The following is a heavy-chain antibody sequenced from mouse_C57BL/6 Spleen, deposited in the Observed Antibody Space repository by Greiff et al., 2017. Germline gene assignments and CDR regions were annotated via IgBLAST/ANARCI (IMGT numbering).Heavy chain of an antibody. CDR2: IYPGDGDT. V-gene: IGHV1-80*01. D-gene: IGHD2-4*01. CDR3: ARWFYYDYDGFAY. CDR1: GYAFSSYW. Sequence: QVQLKQSGAELVKPGASVKISCKASGYAFSSYWMNWVKQRPGKGLEWIGQIYPGDGDTNYNGKFKGKATLTADKSSSTAYMQLSSLTSEDSAVYFCARWFYYDYDGFAYWGQGTLVTVSA. J-gene: IGHJ3*01.